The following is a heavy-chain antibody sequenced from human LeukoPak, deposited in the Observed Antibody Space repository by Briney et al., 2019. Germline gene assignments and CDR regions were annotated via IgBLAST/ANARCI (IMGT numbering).Heavy chain of an antibody. CDR2: ISYDGSNK. CDR3: AKTRAVRAAGAFDI. V-gene: IGHV3-30*18. J-gene: IGHJ3*02. Sequence: GGSLTLSCAASGFTFSSSGMHWVREAPGKGLEWVAVISYDGSNKYYADSVKGRFTISRDNSKNTLYLQMNSLRAEDTAVYYCAKTRAVRAAGAFDIWGQGTMVTVSS. CDR1: GFTFSSSG. D-gene: IGHD3-10*01.